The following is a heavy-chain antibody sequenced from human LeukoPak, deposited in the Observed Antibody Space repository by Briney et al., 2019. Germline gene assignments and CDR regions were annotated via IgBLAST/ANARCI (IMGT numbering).Heavy chain of an antibody. D-gene: IGHD4-23*01. CDR1: GFTLTTCA. CDR3: AKGDDYGANTRLPKYTWFDP. V-gene: IGHV3-30*02. J-gene: IGHJ5*02. CDR2: IRYDGDNK. Sequence: GGSLRLSRAASGFTLTTCAMHRVRQAPGKGLEWVAYIRYDGDNKNYADSVKGRFTISRDNSKDMLYLQMNSLRPEDTAVYYCAKGDDYGANTRLPKYTWFDPWGQGTLVTVSS.